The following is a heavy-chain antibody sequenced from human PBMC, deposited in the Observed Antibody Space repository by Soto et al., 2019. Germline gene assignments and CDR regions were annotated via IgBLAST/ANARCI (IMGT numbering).Heavy chain of an antibody. CDR2: ISAYNCNT. Sequence: AASVKVACKASGYTFTSYGISWVRQAPGKGPEWMGWISAYNCNTNYAQTLQGRVTMDTETSTGTAYMELRGLRSDDTAVYYCARDKRKQRSWFDPWGQGTLVTVSS. D-gene: IGHD6-25*01. CDR1: GYTFTSYG. V-gene: IGHV1-18*04. J-gene: IGHJ5*02. CDR3: ARDKRKQRSWFDP.